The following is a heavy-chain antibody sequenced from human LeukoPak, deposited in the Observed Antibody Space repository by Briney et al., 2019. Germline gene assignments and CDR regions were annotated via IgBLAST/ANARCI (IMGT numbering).Heavy chain of an antibody. CDR2: IIPIFGTA. V-gene: IGHV1-69*13. Sequence: SVKVSCKASGGTFSSFAISWVRQAPGQGLEWMGGIIPIFGTANYAQKFQGRVTITADESTSTAYMELSSLRSEDTAVYYCARDRIVATTDYYYYYGMDVWGQGTTVTVSS. D-gene: IGHD5-12*01. CDR1: GGTFSSFA. CDR3: ARDRIVATTDYYYYYGMDV. J-gene: IGHJ6*02.